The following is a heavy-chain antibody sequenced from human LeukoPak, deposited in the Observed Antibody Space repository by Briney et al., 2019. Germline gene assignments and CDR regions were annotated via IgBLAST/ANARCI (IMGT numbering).Heavy chain of an antibody. V-gene: IGHV4-61*01. D-gene: IGHD3-10*01. J-gene: IGHJ5*02. CDR2: IYYSGST. Sequence: PSETLSLTCTVSGGSVSSGSNYWSWIRQPPGKGLEWIGYIYYSGSTNYNPSLKSRVTISVDTSKNQFSLKLSSVTAADTAVYYCARRSGGYYSNWFDPWGQGTLVTVSS. CDR3: ARRSGGYYSNWFDP. CDR1: GGSVSSGSNY.